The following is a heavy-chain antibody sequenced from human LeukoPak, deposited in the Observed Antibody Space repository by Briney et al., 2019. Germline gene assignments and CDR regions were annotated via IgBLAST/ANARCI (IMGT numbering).Heavy chain of an antibody. CDR2: ISFDGSNK. D-gene: IGHD2-15*01. V-gene: IGHV3-30-3*01. CDR3: ARSRGSPNSGEDAFDI. J-gene: IGHJ3*02. Sequence: PGRSLRLSCAASGFTFSRNAMHWVRQAPGKGLEWVAIISFDGSNKYYADSVKGRFTISRDNSKNTVYLQMNSLRGEDTAVYYCARSRGSPNSGEDAFDIWGQGTVVTVSS. CDR1: GFTFSRNA.